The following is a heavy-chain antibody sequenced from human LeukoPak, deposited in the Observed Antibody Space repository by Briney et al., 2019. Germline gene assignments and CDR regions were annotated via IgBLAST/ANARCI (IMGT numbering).Heavy chain of an antibody. Sequence: GGSLRLSCAASGFSFSGYYMSWIRQAPGKGLEWVSYISSSGTSTNYADSVKGRFTISRDNAKNSLYLQMNSLRAEDTAVYYCARECIAAAGGTLGFDPWGQGTLVTVSS. D-gene: IGHD6-13*01. J-gene: IGHJ5*02. V-gene: IGHV3-11*06. CDR1: GFSFSGYY. CDR3: ARECIAAAGGTLGFDP. CDR2: ISSSGTST.